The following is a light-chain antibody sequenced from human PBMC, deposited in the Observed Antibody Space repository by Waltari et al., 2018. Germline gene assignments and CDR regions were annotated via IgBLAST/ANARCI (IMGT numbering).Light chain of an antibody. CDR3: QAWDYRVLV. CDR2: QDA. V-gene: IGLV3-1*01. Sequence: SFELIQPPSVSVSPGQAASITCSGHNLGNKYVCWYQQKPGQAPVLVIYQDAKRPSGIPERFSCFNSGNTATLTITGTQAMDEADYYWQAWDYRVLVFGEGTKLTVL. J-gene: IGLJ3*02. CDR1: NLGNKY.